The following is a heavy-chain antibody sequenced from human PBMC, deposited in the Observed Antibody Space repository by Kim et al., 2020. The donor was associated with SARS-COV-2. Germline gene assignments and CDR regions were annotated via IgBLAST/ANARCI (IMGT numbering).Heavy chain of an antibody. V-gene: IGHV3-33*01. D-gene: IGHD3-10*01. J-gene: IGHJ3*02. CDR3: AVSNYYGSDAFDI. Sequence: GGSLRLSCAASGFTFSSYGMHWVRQAPGKGLEWVAVIWYDGSNKYYADSVKGRFTISRDNSKNTLYLQMNSLRAEDTAVYYCAVSNYYGSDAFDIWGQGTMVTVSS. CDR2: IWYDGSNK. CDR1: GFTFSSYG.